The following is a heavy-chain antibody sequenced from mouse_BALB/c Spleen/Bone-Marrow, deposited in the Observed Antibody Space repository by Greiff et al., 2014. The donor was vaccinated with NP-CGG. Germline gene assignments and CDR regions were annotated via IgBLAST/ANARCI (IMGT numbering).Heavy chain of an antibody. V-gene: IGHV2-4-1*01. Sequence: QVQLQQSGPGLVQPSQSLSITCTVSGFSLTSYGVHWVRQSPGKGLEWLGVIWSGGSTDYNAAFISRLSISKDNSKSQVFLKMNSLQAYDTAIYYCARNKNDYDGTLAYWGQGTLVTVSA. CDR1: GFSLTSYG. D-gene: IGHD2-4*01. J-gene: IGHJ3*01. CDR2: IWSGGST. CDR3: ARNKNDYDGTLAY.